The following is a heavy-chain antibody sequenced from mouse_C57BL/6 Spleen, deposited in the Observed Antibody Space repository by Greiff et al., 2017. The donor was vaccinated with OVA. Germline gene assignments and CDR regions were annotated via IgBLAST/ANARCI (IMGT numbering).Heavy chain of an antibody. CDR2: IYPGSGST. Sequence: QVQLQQPGAELVKPGASVQMSCKASGYTFTSYWITWVKQRPGQGLEWIGDIYPGSGSTNYNEKFKSKATLTVDTSSSTAYMQLSSLTSEDSAVYYCAREGYYYGSSLWYFDVWGTGTTVTVSS. CDR1: GYTFTSYW. J-gene: IGHJ1*03. CDR3: AREGYYYGSSLWYFDV. V-gene: IGHV1-55*01. D-gene: IGHD1-1*01.